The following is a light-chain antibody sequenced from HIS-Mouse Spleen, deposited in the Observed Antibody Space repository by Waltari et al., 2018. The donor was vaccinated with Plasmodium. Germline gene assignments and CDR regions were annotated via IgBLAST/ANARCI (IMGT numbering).Light chain of an antibody. CDR1: QSISSW. Sequence: DIQMTQSPSTLSASVGDRVTITCRASQSISSWLAWYQQKPVKAPKLLIYKASSLEIRVPSRVIDSGSGTEITLTISSLQPDDFATYYCHQYKSYAWTFGQGTKVEIK. J-gene: IGKJ1*01. CDR2: KAS. V-gene: IGKV1-5*03. CDR3: HQYKSYAWT.